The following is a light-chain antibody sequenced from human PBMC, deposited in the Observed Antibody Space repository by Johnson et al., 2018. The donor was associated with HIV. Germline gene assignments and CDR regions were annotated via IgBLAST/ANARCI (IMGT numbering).Light chain of an antibody. V-gene: IGLV1-51*01. CDR2: DNK. CDR3: ATWDSSLTTGGV. J-gene: IGLJ1*01. CDR1: SSNIGNNY. Sequence: QSVLTQPPSVSAAPGQKVTISCSGSSSNIGNNYVSWYQQLPGTAPKILIYDNKKRPSGISDRFSGSKSGTSATLGITGLQTGDEAEYYCATWDSSLTTGGVFGSGTKVTVL.